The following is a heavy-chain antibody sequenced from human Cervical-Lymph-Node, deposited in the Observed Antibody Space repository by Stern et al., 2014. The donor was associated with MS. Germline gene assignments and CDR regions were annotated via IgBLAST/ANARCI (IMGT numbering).Heavy chain of an antibody. CDR3: ARLTTGDSDYDGWADY. V-gene: IGHV1-69*09. CDR2: IIPIVGVP. CDR1: GGTFSTYA. D-gene: IGHD4-23*01. Sequence: VQLVESGAEVKKPGSSVRVSCQASGGTFSTYAINWVRQAPGQGLEWMGRIIPIVGVPNYAEKFQGRLTLIANKSTSPAYMELSSLKSEDTAVYYCARLTTGDSDYDGWADYWGQGTLVTVSS. J-gene: IGHJ4*02.